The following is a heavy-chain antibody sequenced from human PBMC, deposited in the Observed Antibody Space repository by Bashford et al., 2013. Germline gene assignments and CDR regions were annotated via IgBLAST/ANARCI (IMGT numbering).Heavy chain of an antibody. D-gene: IGHD6-19*01. Sequence: ASVKVSCKASGYTFSRYNMHWVRQAPGQGLEWMGIINPSGGSTRYAQNFQGRVTMTWDTSTSTVYMELSSLRSEDTAVYYCAREGSGWYVDVWGQGTTVTVSS. CDR1: GYTFSRYN. CDR2: INPSGGST. CDR3: AREGSGWYVDV. V-gene: IGHV1-46*01. J-gene: IGHJ6*02.